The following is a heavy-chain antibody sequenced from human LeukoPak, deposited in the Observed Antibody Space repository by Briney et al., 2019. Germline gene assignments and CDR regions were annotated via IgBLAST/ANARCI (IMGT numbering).Heavy chain of an antibody. V-gene: IGHV1-2*02. D-gene: IGHD6-19*01. CDR1: GFTFTGYY. J-gene: IGHJ4*02. CDR3: ARDWGMVAGTAGDY. CDR2: INPKRGDT. Sequence: GASVKLSCKTSGFTFTGYYIHWLRQAPGQGLEWMGWINPKRGDTNYAPKFQGRVTMTRDTSIRTAYMDLSSLRSDDTAVYYCARDWGMVAGTAGDYWGQGTLVTVSS.